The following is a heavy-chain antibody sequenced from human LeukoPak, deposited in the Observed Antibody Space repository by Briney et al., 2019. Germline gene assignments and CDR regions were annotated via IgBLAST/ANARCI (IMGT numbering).Heavy chain of an antibody. CDR1: GFTFSSYW. CDR3: ARGVGATHFDY. V-gene: IGHV3-7*04. J-gene: IGHJ4*02. Sequence: GGSLRLSCAASGFTFSSYWMSWVRQAPGKGLEWVAIIKQDGTEKYYVDSVKGRFTISRDNAKNSLYLQMNSLRAGDTAVYYCARGVGATHFDYWGQGTLVTVSS. CDR2: IKQDGTEK. D-gene: IGHD1-26*01.